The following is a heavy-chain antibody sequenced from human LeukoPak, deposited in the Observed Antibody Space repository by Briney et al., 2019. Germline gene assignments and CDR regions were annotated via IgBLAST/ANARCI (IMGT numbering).Heavy chain of an antibody. CDR3: ARGQKVSSSWRFDYYYGMDV. CDR1: GFTFSSYA. J-gene: IGHJ6*02. Sequence: PGGSLRLSCAASGFTFSSYAMSWVRQAPGKGLEWVSAISGSGGSTYYADSVKGRFTISRDNAKNSLYLQMNSLRAEDTAVYYCARGQKVSSSWRFDYYYGMDVWGQGTTVTVSS. CDR2: ISGSGGST. V-gene: IGHV3-23*01. D-gene: IGHD6-13*01.